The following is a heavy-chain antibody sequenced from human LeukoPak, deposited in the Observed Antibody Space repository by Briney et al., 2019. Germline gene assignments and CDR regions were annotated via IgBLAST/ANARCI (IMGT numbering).Heavy chain of an antibody. D-gene: IGHD5-24*01. Sequence: GGSLRLSCAVSGLTFSDYAMHWVRQAPGKGLEWVALISYDGSNKYYADSVKGRFTISRDNSKNALYLQMNSLRIEDTAVYYCAKDHQRWLQAGLFDYWGQGTLVTVSS. CDR2: ISYDGSNK. J-gene: IGHJ4*02. V-gene: IGHV3-30*18. CDR3: AKDHQRWLQAGLFDY. CDR1: GLTFSDYA.